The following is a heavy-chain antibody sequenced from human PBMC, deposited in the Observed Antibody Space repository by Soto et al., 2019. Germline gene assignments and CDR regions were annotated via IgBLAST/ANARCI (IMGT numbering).Heavy chain of an antibody. Sequence: EVQLLESGGGLVQPGGSLRLSCAASGFTFSSYAMSWVRQAPGKGLEWVSAISGSGGSTYYADSVKGRFTISRDNSKITLYLQLNSLRAEDTAVYYCAKTYSSSWYVEEGLVFDYWGQGTLVTVAS. D-gene: IGHD6-13*01. CDR3: AKTYSSSWYVEEGLVFDY. CDR1: GFTFSSYA. J-gene: IGHJ4*02. V-gene: IGHV3-23*01. CDR2: ISGSGGST.